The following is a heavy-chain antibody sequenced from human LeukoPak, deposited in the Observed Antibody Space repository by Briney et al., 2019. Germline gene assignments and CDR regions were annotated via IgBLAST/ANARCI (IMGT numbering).Heavy chain of an antibody. Sequence: SETPSLTCTVAGGSSTSDIWSWARHSPVTGLGRIGYIYNSGNTNYNPSLKSRVTISRDMSRNQFSLKLRSVPAAETAVYYCARVSGSGWYYFDHWGEGTLVTVSS. V-gene: IGHV4-59*01. J-gene: IGHJ4*02. CDR3: ARVSGSGWYYFDH. D-gene: IGHD6-19*01. CDR1: GGSSTSDI. CDR2: IYNSGNT.